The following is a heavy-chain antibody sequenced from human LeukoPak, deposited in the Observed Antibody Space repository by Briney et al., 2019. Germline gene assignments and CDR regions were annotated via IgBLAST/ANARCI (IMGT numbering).Heavy chain of an antibody. Sequence: SETLSLTCAVYGGSFSGYYWSWIRQPPGKGLEWVGEINHSGSTNYNPSLKSRVTISVDTSKNQFSLKLSSVTAADTAVYYCARGGGYSYGYSFDYWGQGTLVTVSS. J-gene: IGHJ4*02. CDR2: INHSGST. CDR1: GGSFSGYY. CDR3: ARGGGYSYGYSFDY. V-gene: IGHV4-34*01. D-gene: IGHD5-18*01.